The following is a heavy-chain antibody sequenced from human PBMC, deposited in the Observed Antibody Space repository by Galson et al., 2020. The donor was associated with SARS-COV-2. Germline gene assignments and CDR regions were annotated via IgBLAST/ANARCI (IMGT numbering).Heavy chain of an antibody. CDR2: ISAYNGNT. Sequence: ASVKVSCKASGYTFTSYGISWVRQAPGQGLEWMGWISAYNGNTNYAQKLQGRVTMTTDTSTSTAYMELRSLRSDDTAVYYCARETHCTGGVCLFDYWGQGTLVTVSS. CDR3: ARETHCTGGVCLFDY. CDR1: GYTFTSYG. V-gene: IGHV1-18*01. D-gene: IGHD2-8*02. J-gene: IGHJ4*02.